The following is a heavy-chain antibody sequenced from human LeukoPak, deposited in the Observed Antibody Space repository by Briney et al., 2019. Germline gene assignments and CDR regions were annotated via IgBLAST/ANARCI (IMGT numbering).Heavy chain of an antibody. CDR2: ISYDGSNN. D-gene: IGHD3-22*01. CDR1: GFTFSSYA. CDR3: AKRGGYESMAAFDY. V-gene: IGHV3-30-3*02. J-gene: IGHJ4*02. Sequence: PGGSLRLSCAASGFTFSSYAMHWVRQAPGKGLEWVAVISYDGSNNYYADSVKGRFTISRDNSKNTLFLQMNSLRAEDTAVYYCAKRGGYESMAAFDYWGQGTLVTVSS.